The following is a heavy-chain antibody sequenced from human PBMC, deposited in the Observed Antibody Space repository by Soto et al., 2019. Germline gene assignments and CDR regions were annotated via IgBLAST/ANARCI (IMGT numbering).Heavy chain of an antibody. CDR1: GFAFSSYG. J-gene: IGHJ3*02. Sequence: GGSLRLSWAASGFAFSSYGMRWVRQAPGKGLEWVAVVSSDGGTKYYADSVKGRFTISRDNYKNTLYLQMNSLNVEDTAIFFYAKRGPEGILDGFDIWGQGTVVTVSS. CDR2: VSSDGGTK. D-gene: IGHD1-20*01. CDR3: AKRGPEGILDGFDI. V-gene: IGHV3-33*08.